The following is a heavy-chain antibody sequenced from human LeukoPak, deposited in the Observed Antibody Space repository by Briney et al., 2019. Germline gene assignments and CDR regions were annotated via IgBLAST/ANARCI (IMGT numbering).Heavy chain of an antibody. V-gene: IGHV3-30*04. CDR1: GFTFSSYA. CDR2: ISYDGSNE. D-gene: IGHD6-19*01. CDR3: ARDGNGFNSGRSAFFDY. Sequence: QPGGSLRLSCAASGFTFSSYAIHWVRQAPGKGLEWVAVISYDGSNEYYADSVKGRFIISRDDSWNTLYLQMNSLRGEDTALYYCARDGNGFNSGRSAFFDYWGQGTLVTVSS. J-gene: IGHJ4*01.